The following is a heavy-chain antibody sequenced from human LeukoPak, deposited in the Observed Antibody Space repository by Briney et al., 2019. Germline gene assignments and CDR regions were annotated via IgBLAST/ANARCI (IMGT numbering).Heavy chain of an antibody. V-gene: IGHV3-48*03. D-gene: IGHD3-10*01. CDR3: ARGVSFVEY. CDR1: GFTFSNYE. J-gene: IGHJ4*02. Sequence: GGSLRLSCAASGFTFSNYEMHWVRRAPGKGLEWVSYISSGGSTVSYADSVKGRFTVSRDNAKNSLYLQVSSLRAEDTAVYYCARGVSFVEYWGQGTLVIVSS. CDR2: ISSGGSTV.